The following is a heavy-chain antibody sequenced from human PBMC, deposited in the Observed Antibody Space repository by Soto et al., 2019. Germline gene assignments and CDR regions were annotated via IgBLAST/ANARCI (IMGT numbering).Heavy chain of an antibody. CDR2: ISGSGGST. CDR3: AKAVLRGSSTSRNWFDP. CDR1: GFTFSSYA. J-gene: IGHJ5*02. V-gene: IGHV3-23*01. Sequence: EVQLLESGGVLVQPGGSLRLSCAASGFTFSSYAMSWVRQAPGKGLEWVSAISGSGGSTYYADSVKGRFTISRDNSKNTLYLQMNSLRAEDTAVYYCAKAVLRGSSTSRNWFDPWGQGTLVTVSS. D-gene: IGHD2-2*01.